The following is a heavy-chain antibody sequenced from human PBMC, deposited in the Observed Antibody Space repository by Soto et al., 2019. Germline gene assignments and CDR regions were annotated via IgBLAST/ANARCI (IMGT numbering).Heavy chain of an antibody. Sequence: SETLSLTCTVSGGSISSYYWSWIRQPPGKGLEWIGYIYYSGSTNYNPSLKSRVTISVDTSKNQFSLKLSSVTAADTAVYYCARGQRGYCISTSCYVNWFDPWGQGTLVTVSS. CDR1: GGSISSYY. J-gene: IGHJ5*02. CDR2: IYYSGST. CDR3: ARGQRGYCISTSCYVNWFDP. D-gene: IGHD2-2*01. V-gene: IGHV4-59*01.